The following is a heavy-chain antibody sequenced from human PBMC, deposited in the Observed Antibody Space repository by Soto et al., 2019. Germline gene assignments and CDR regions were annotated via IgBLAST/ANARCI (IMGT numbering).Heavy chain of an antibody. CDR3: ARGPDTAMVRYYYGMDV. CDR2: ISSSSSYT. D-gene: IGHD5-18*01. J-gene: IGHJ6*02. Sequence: QVQLVESGGGLVKPGGSLRLSCAASGFTFSDYYMSWIRQAPGKGLEWVSYISSSSSYTNYADSVNGRFTISRDNAKNSLYLQMNSLRAEDTAVYYCARGPDTAMVRYYYGMDVWGQGTTVTVSS. CDR1: GFTFSDYY. V-gene: IGHV3-11*06.